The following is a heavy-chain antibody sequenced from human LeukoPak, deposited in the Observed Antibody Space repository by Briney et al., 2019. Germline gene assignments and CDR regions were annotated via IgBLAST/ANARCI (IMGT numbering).Heavy chain of an antibody. CDR3: ARSSSGWYPSTGYFDH. D-gene: IGHD6-19*01. CDR2: IIPIFGTA. CDR1: GGAFSSYA. J-gene: IGHJ2*01. Sequence: GASVKVSCKASGGAFSSYAISWVRQAPGQGLEWMGGIIPIFGTANYAQKFQGRVTITTDESTSTAYMELSSLRSEDTAVYYCARSSSGWYPSTGYFDHWGRGTLVTVSS. V-gene: IGHV1-69*05.